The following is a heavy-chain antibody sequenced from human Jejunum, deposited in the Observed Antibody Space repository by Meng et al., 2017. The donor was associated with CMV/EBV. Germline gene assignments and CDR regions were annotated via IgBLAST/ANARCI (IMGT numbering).Heavy chain of an antibody. J-gene: IGHJ5*02. CDR2: ITSSGDRI. D-gene: IGHD5-12*01. CDR3: SSNLGQWLKWFDP. V-gene: IGHV3-48*03. CDR1: GFNFSNFE. Sequence: ATGFNFSNFEMSWVRQSPRRGLEWLAYITSSGDRIHYADSVKGRFIVSRDNAKNSLYLQMDSLRAEDTAIYYCSSNLGQWLKWFDPWGQGTLVTVSS.